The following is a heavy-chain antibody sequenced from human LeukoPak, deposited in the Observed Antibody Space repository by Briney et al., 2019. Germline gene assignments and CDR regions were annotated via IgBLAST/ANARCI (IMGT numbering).Heavy chain of an antibody. J-gene: IGHJ3*02. V-gene: IGHV3-23*01. CDR3: AKTRGFGYSSSWYPVGAFDI. D-gene: IGHD6-13*01. CDR1: GFTFSSYA. CDR2: ISGSGGST. Sequence: PGGSLRLSCAASGFTFSSYAMSWVRQAPGKGLEWVSAISGSGGSTYYADSVKGRFTISRDNAKNSLYLQMNSLRAEDTALYYCAKTRGFGYSSSWYPVGAFDIWGQGTMVTVPS.